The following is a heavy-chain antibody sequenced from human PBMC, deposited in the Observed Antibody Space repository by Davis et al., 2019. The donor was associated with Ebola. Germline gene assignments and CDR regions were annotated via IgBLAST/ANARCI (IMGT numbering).Heavy chain of an antibody. CDR1: GFTFSSYA. J-gene: IGHJ5*02. D-gene: IGHD3-10*01. CDR2: ISGSGGST. CDR3: AKDLRRGPFDP. Sequence: GESLKISCAASGFTFSSYAMGWVRQAPGKGLEWVSAISGSGGSTYYADSVKGRFTISRDNSKNTLYLQMNSLRAEDTAVYYCAKDLRRGPFDPWGQGTLVTVSS. V-gene: IGHV3-23*01.